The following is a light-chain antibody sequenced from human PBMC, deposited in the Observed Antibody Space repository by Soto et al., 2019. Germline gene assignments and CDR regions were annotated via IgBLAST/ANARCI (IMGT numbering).Light chain of an antibody. V-gene: IGKV3-20*01. CDR1: QSVSSFY. CDR2: GAS. J-gene: IGKJ1*01. Sequence: EIVLTQSPGTLSLSPGERATLSCRASQSVSSFYLAWYQQRAGQAPRLLISGASTRTTGIPDRFSGSGSVTDVTLTISRLEPEDFAVYYCQQYGSWPRTFGQGTKVEIK. CDR3: QQYGSWPRT.